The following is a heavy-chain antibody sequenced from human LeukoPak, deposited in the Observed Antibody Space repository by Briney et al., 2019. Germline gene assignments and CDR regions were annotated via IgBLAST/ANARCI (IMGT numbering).Heavy chain of an antibody. CDR3: AKDSPSLVVVAASLASYFDY. CDR1: GFTFSSYG. CDR2: ISYDGSNK. V-gene: IGHV3-30*18. D-gene: IGHD2-15*01. Sequence: PGRSLRLSCAASGFTFSSYGMHWVRQAPGKGLEWVAVISYDGSNKHYADSVKGRFTISRDNSKNTLYLQMNSLRAEDTAVYYCAKDSPSLVVVAASLASYFDYWGQGTLVTVSS. J-gene: IGHJ4*02.